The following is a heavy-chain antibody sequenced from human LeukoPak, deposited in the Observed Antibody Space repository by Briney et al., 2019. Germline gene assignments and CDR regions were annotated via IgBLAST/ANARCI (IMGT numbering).Heavy chain of an antibody. CDR3: ARMARNYPTHLDY. CDR1: GGSISSSTYY. J-gene: IGHJ4*02. CDR2: IYFSGST. Sequence: PSETLSLTCAVSGGSISSSTYYWGWIRQPPGKGLEWIGSIYFSGSTYYNPSLKSRGTISVDTSKKQFSLKLSSVTAADTAVYYCARMARNYPTHLDYWGQGTLVTVSS. V-gene: IGHV4-39*01. D-gene: IGHD5-24*01.